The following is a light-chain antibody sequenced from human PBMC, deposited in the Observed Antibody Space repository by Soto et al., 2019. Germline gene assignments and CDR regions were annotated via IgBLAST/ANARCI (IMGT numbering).Light chain of an antibody. CDR3: SSYAGSNNWGV. V-gene: IGLV2-8*01. CDR2: EVY. CDR1: ISDVGGYSY. J-gene: IGLJ3*02. Sequence: QSVLTQPPSASGSPGQSVTLSCTGTISDVGGYSYVAWYQQYPGKAPKLLIYEVYKRPSGVPDRFSGSKSGNTASLTISGLQAEDDADYYSSSYAGSNNWGVFGGGTKVTVL.